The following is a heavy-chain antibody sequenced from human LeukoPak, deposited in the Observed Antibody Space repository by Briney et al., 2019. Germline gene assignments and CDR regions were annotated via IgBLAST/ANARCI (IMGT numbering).Heavy chain of an antibody. Sequence: SETLSLTCTVSGGSISTYYGGWIRRPPGKGLEWIAYIHASGPTNYNPSLKSRITISVDTSKNQFSLKLSSVTAADTAVYYCARHDAGIAARPFDNWGQGTLVTVSS. CDR3: ARHDAGIAARPFDN. D-gene: IGHD6-6*01. J-gene: IGHJ4*02. CDR2: IHASGPT. CDR1: GGSISTYY. V-gene: IGHV4-4*09.